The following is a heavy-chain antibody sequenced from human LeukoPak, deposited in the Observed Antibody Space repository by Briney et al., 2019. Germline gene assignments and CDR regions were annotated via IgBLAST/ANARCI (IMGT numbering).Heavy chain of an antibody. D-gene: IGHD3-22*01. CDR1: GFTFSSYG. Sequence: GGSLRLSCAASGFTFSSYGMHWVRQAPGKGLEWVAVIWYDGSNKYYADSVKGRFTISRDNSKNTLYLQMNSLRAEDTAVHYCAKNGGSYDSSGYYIDYWGQGTLVTVSS. CDR3: AKNGGSYDSSGYYIDY. J-gene: IGHJ4*02. CDR2: IWYDGSNK. V-gene: IGHV3-33*06.